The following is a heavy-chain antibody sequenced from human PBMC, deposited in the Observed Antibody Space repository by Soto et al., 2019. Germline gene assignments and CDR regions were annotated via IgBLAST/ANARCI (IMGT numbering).Heavy chain of an antibody. CDR1: GASVSSYY. Sequence: QVQLQQSGPGLVRPSETLSLSCSVSGASVSSYYWSWVRQPPGKGLEWIGYIYYIGASNYNPSLKRRVTISVDTSTHLFSLTLTSVTAADTAVYYCARTPETRDWLDPWGQGTLVTVSS. J-gene: IGHJ5*02. CDR2: IYYIGAS. CDR3: ARTPETRDWLDP. V-gene: IGHV4-59*02. D-gene: IGHD1-7*01.